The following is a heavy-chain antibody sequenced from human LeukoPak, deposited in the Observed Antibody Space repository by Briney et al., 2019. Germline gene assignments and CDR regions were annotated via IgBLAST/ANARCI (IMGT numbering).Heavy chain of an antibody. V-gene: IGHV1-2*02. Sequence: GASVKVSCKASGYTFTGYYIHWLRQAPGQGLERMGWINPNSGGTKYAQKFQGRVTMTRDTSISTAYMELSSLTSDDTALYYCATDGAVAGTAYPEYWGQGTLVTVSS. CDR1: GYTFTGYY. CDR2: INPNSGGT. J-gene: IGHJ4*02. D-gene: IGHD6-19*01. CDR3: ATDGAVAGTAYPEY.